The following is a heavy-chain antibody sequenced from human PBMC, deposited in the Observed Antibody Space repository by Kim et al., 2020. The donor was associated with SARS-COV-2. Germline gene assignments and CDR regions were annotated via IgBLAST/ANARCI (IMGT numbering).Heavy chain of an antibody. CDR3: ARALSGSYYSPFDH. D-gene: IGHD1-26*01. Sequence: ADSVKGRFTSSRDNSKNTLYLQMNSLRAEDTAVYYCARALSGSYYSPFDHWGQGTLVTVSS. V-gene: IGHV3-30*01. J-gene: IGHJ4*02.